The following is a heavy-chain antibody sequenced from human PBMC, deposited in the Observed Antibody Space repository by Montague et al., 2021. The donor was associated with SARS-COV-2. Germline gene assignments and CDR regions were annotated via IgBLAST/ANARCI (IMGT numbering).Heavy chain of an antibody. D-gene: IGHD2-8*02. CDR1: GGSISSSNYY. Sequence: SETLSLTCTVSGGSISSSNYYWGWIRRPPGKGLEWIGHMYYSGSTYYNPSLKSRVTISIDTSKNQFSLKLSSVTAADTAVYYCARDDTGHQEVTKGMDVWGQGTTVTASS. J-gene: IGHJ6*02. CDR3: ARDDTGHQEVTKGMDV. V-gene: IGHV4-39*07. CDR2: MYYSGST.